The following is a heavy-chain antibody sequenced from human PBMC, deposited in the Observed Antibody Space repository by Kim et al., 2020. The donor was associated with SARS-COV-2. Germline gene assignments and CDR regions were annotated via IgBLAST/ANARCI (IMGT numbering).Heavy chain of an antibody. J-gene: IGHJ4*02. D-gene: IGHD3-10*01. V-gene: IGHV3-15*01. Sequence: PVKGRFTISRYDSKKTLYLQMNSLKTEDTAVYYCTTYVRRVSGSYEFDYWGQGTLVTVSS. CDR3: TTYVRRVSGSYEFDY.